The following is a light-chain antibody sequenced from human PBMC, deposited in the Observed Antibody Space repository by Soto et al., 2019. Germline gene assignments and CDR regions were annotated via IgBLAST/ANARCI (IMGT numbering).Light chain of an antibody. CDR2: DVS. Sequence: QSALTQPASVSGSPGQSITISCTGTSSDVGGYNYVSWFQQHPGKAPKLMIYDVSNRPSGVSIRFSGSKSGSTASLPISGLQAEDEADYYCSSYTSSSTPYVFGTGTKLTVL. J-gene: IGLJ1*01. CDR3: SSYTSSSTPYV. CDR1: SSDVGGYNY. V-gene: IGLV2-14*03.